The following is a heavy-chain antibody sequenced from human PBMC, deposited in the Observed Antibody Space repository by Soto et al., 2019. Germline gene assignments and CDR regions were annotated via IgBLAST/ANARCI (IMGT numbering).Heavy chain of an antibody. CDR1: GLTFSSYG. V-gene: IGHV3-33*08. Sequence: GGSLRLSCAASGLTFSSYGMHWVRQAPGKGLEWVAVIWYDGSNKYYADSVKGRFTISRDNSKNTLYLQMNSLRAEDTAVYYCARDRRSGSYLFGYWGQGILVTVSS. D-gene: IGHD1-26*01. CDR2: IWYDGSNK. CDR3: ARDRRSGSYLFGY. J-gene: IGHJ4*02.